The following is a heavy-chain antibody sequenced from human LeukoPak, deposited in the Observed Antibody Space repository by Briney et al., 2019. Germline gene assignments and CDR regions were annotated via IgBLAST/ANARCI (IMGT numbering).Heavy chain of an antibody. CDR1: GFTFDDYA. CDR2: ISGSGGTT. V-gene: IGHV3-23*01. D-gene: IGHD1/OR15-1a*01. Sequence: GRSLRLSCAASGFTFDDYAMHWVRQAPGKGLEWVSGISGSGGTTYYADSVKGRFTISRDNSKITLYLQMNSLRAEDTAVYYCAKVRANRFASFDYWGQGTLVTVSS. J-gene: IGHJ4*02. CDR3: AKVRANRFASFDY.